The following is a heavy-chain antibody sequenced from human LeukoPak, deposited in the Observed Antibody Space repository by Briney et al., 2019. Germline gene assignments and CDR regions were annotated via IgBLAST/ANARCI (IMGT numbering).Heavy chain of an antibody. D-gene: IGHD3-10*01. CDR3: ARDISQPGAQGY. Sequence: GGSLRLSCAASGFTFSSYRMNWVRQAPGKGLEWVSYISSSSSTIYYTDAVKGRFTISRDNAKNSLYLQMNSLRAEDTAVYYCARDISQPGAQGYWGQGTLVTVSS. J-gene: IGHJ4*02. CDR1: GFTFSSYR. V-gene: IGHV3-48*01. CDR2: ISSSSSTI.